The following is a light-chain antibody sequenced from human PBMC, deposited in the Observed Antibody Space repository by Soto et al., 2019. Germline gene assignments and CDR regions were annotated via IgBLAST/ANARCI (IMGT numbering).Light chain of an antibody. Sequence: EIVMTQSPSTLSVSPGERATLSCRASQSVGINLAWYQQKPGQAPSLLIYDASTRATGIPDRFSGGGSGTDFTLTISSLEPEDFAVYYCQQRSNWPITFGQGTRLEIK. CDR2: DAS. J-gene: IGKJ5*01. CDR1: QSVGIN. V-gene: IGKV3-11*01. CDR3: QQRSNWPIT.